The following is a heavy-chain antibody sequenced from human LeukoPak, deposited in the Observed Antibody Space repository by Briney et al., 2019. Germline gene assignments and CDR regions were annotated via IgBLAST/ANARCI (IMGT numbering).Heavy chain of an antibody. J-gene: IGHJ2*01. CDR2: IHSSGNT. V-gene: IGHV4-4*07. CDR1: GGSISSYY. D-gene: IGHD2-21*02. Sequence: SETLSLTCTASGGSISSYYWSWIRIRQPAGKGLEWIGRIHSSGNTNYNPSLKGRVTMSVDTSKNQFSLSLTSVTAADTAVYYCARTTAHWYFDLWGRGTLVSVSS. CDR3: ARTTAHWYFDL.